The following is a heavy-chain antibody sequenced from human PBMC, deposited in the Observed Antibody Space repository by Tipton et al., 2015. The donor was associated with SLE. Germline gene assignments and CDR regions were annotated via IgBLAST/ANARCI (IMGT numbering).Heavy chain of an antibody. CDR1: GGSISSHY. D-gene: IGHD3-22*01. J-gene: IGHJ3*02. V-gene: IGHV4-59*11. CDR3: ASAAWDYDSSGSGAFDI. CDR2: IYYSGST. Sequence: TLSLTCTVSGGSISSHYWSWIRQPPGKGLEWIGYIYYSGSTNYNPPLKSRVTISVDTSKNQFSLKLSSVTAADTAVYYCASAAWDYDSSGSGAFDIWGQGTMVTVSS.